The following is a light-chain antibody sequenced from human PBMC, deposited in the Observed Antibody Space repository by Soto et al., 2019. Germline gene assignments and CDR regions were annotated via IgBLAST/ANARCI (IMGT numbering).Light chain of an antibody. Sequence: QSALAQPASVSGSPGQSIPISCTGTSSDVGGYNSVSWYQQHPGKAPKLMIYEVSNRPSGVSNRFSGSKSGSTASLTISGLQAEDEADYYCSSYTSSSTLVFGTGTKVAVL. CDR3: SSYTSSSTLV. CDR2: EVS. J-gene: IGLJ1*01. CDR1: SSDVGGYNS. V-gene: IGLV2-14*01.